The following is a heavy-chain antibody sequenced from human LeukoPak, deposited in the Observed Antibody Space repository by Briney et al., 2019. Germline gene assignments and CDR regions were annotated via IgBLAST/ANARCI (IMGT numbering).Heavy chain of an antibody. Sequence: PGGSLRLSCAASGFTFSGFWMHWVRQAPGKGLVWVSRINTDGISTNYADSVKGRFTISRDNAKKTLYLQLSSLRAEDMAVYYCASSQTTRSAPFDYWGQGTLVTVSS. V-gene: IGHV3-74*01. CDR1: GFTFSGFW. CDR3: ASSQTTRSAPFDY. D-gene: IGHD4-11*01. CDR2: INTDGIST. J-gene: IGHJ4*02.